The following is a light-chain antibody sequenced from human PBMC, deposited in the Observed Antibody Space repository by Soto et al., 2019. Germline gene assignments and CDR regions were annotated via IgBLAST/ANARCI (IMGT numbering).Light chain of an antibody. V-gene: IGLV2-14*01. CDR2: EVT. J-gene: IGLJ2*01. CDR1: SGDIGAFNF. CDR3: SSYTSRNTVL. Sequence: QSVLTQPAAVSESPGQSITISCSGTSGDIGAFNFVSWYQQHPGRAPKLIIYEVTKRPSGVSTRFSASKSGFTASLTISGLQAEDEADYFCSSYTSRNTVLFGGGTKVTVL.